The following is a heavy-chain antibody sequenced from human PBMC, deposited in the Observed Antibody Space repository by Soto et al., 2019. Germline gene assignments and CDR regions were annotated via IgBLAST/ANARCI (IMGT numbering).Heavy chain of an antibody. J-gene: IGHJ6*02. CDR2: IWYDGSKK. CDR3: ARDASYYSLWSGYYPSRNGMDV. CDR1: GFTFSSFG. Sequence: QVQVVESGGGVVQPGRSLRLSCAASGFTFSSFGMHWVRQAPGKGLEWVSLIWYDGSKKSYGDSVKGRFTISRDNSRNTVYLQVTGLRADATAVYYCARDASYYSLWSGYYPSRNGMDVWGQGTTVTVSS. V-gene: IGHV3-33*01. D-gene: IGHD3-3*01.